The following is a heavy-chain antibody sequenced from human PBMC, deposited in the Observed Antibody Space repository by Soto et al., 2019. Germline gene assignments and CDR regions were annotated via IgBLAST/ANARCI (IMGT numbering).Heavy chain of an antibody. V-gene: IGHV4-59*01. CDR3: ARTSCEVVVITTTPLCLDPYWYFDL. J-gene: IGHJ2*01. D-gene: IGHD3-22*01. CDR2: IYYSGST. Sequence: PSETLSLTCTVSGGSISSYYWSWIRQPPGKGLEWIGYIYYSGSTNYNPSLKSRVTISVDTSKNQFSLKLSSVTAADTAVYYCARTSCEVVVITTTPLCLDPYWYFDLWGRGTLVTVSS. CDR1: GGSISSYY.